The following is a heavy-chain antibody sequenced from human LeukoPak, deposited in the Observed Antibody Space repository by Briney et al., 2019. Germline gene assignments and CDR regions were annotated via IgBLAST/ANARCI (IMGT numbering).Heavy chain of an antibody. CDR3: ARSGTRLTPYVEGADY. CDR1: GFTFTTYA. D-gene: IGHD4-17*01. J-gene: IGHJ4*02. Sequence: GGSLRLSCRASGFTFTTYAMSWVRQAPGKGLEWVSGISDSGADTYYADSVKGRFTISRDNSRDTVYLQMSSLRAEDTAVYYCARSGTRLTPYVEGADYWGQGTLVSVSS. V-gene: IGHV3-23*01. CDR2: ISDSGADT.